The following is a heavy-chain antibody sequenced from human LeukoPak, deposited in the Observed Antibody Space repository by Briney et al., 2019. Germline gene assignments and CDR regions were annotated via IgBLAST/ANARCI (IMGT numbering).Heavy chain of an antibody. Sequence: GGSLRLSCAASGFTFSDYYMSWIRQAPGKGLEWVSYISSSGTTTYYADSVKGRFTISRDNAKNSLYLQMNSLRAEDTAVYYCATEKESYTLYWGQGTTVTVSS. D-gene: IGHD4-11*01. V-gene: IGHV3-11*01. CDR2: ISSSGTTT. J-gene: IGHJ6*02. CDR3: ATEKESYTLY. CDR1: GFTFSDYY.